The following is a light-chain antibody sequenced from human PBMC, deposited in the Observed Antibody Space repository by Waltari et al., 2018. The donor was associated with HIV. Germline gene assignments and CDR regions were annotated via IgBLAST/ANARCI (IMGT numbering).Light chain of an antibody. CDR3: QHYNNWPWT. Sequence: EKVMTQSPATLSVSPGERATLSCRASQSVSSNLAWYQQKPGQAPRLLIYGAFTRATGIPARFSGSGSGTEFTLTISSLQPEDFAVYYCQHYNNWPWTFGQGTKVATK. CDR2: GAF. J-gene: IGKJ1*01. V-gene: IGKV3-15*01. CDR1: QSVSSN.